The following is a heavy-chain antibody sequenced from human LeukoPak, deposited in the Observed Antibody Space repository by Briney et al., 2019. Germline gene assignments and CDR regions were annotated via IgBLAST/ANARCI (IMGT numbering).Heavy chain of an antibody. Sequence: GEALKISCKGSGYSSTSYWIGWVRQMPGKGLEWMGIIYPGDSDTRYSPSFQGQVTISADKSITTAYLQWSSLKPSDTPMYNCASILGRSMLSSGLYFNYCGQATLVSVSS. J-gene: IGHJ4*02. CDR3: ASILGRSMLSSGLYFNY. V-gene: IGHV5-51*01. CDR1: GYSSTSYW. D-gene: IGHD2-8*01. CDR2: IYPGDSDT.